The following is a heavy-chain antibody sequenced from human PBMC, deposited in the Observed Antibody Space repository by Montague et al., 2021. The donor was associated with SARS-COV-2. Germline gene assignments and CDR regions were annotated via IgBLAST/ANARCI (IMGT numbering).Heavy chain of an antibody. CDR1: GGSITVSRYY. D-gene: IGHD1-1*01. CDR3: ARHRANAGSFDI. Sequence: SETLSLTCTVSGGSITVSRYYWGWIRQPPGKGLEWIGSVHYTGTTSYNASLKSRLTISVDTSENQFSLKMTSVTASDTAVYYCARHRANAGSFDIWGQGTMVTVSS. CDR2: VHYTGTT. J-gene: IGHJ3*02. V-gene: IGHV4-39*01.